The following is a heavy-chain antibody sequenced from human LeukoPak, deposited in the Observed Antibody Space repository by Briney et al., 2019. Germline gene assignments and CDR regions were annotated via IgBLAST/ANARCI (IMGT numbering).Heavy chain of an antibody. CDR3: AGDVGPNDYVDY. V-gene: IGHV3-7*01. J-gene: IGHJ4*02. CDR2: IRQDGSQK. Sequence: GGSLRLSCAASGFTFSSYWMSWVRQAPGKGLECVANIRQDGSQKYYVDSVKGRFTISRDNAKNSLYLQMNSLRSEDTAVYYCAGDVGPNDYVDYWGQGTLVTVSS. CDR1: GFTFSSYW. D-gene: IGHD2-8*01.